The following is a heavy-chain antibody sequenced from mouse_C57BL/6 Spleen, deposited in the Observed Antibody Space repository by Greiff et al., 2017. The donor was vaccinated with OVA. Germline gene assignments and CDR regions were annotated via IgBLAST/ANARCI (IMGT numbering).Heavy chain of an antibody. D-gene: IGHD2-2*01. Sequence: VQLQQSGAELVKPGASVKISCKASGYAFSSYWMNWVKQRPGKGLEWIGQIYPGDGDTNYNGKFKGKATLTADKSSSTAYMQLSSLTSEDSAVYFCARRRVTTNYFGYWGQGTTLTISS. V-gene: IGHV1-80*01. J-gene: IGHJ2*01. CDR2: IYPGDGDT. CDR1: GYAFSSYW. CDR3: ARRRVTTNYFGY.